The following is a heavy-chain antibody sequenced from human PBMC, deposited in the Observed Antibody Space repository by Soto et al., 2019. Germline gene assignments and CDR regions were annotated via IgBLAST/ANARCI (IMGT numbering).Heavy chain of an antibody. D-gene: IGHD2-15*01. Sequence: PSVKVSCKASGGTFIIYAISWVRQAPGQGLEWRGGIIPIFGTANYAQKFEGRVTITADESTSTAYMELSSLRSEDTAVYYCASHYCSGGSCYDAYYYYGMDVWGQGTTVTVSS. CDR1: GGTFIIYA. J-gene: IGHJ6*02. V-gene: IGHV1-69*01. CDR2: IIPIFGTA. CDR3: ASHYCSGGSCYDAYYYYGMDV.